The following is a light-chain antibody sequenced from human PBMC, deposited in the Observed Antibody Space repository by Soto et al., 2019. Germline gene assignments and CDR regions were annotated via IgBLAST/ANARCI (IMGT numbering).Light chain of an antibody. CDR1: QSISSY. V-gene: IGKV1-39*01. CDR2: AAS. CDR3: QQSYSTPWT. Sequence: DIQMTQSPSSLSAPVGDRVTITCRASQSISSYLNWYQQKPGKAPKLLIYAASSLQSGVPSRFSGSGSGTDFTLTISSLQPEDFATYYCQQSYSTPWTVGQGTKVDIK. J-gene: IGKJ1*01.